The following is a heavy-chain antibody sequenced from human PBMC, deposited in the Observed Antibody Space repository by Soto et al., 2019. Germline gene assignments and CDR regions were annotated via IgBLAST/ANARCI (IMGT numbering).Heavy chain of an antibody. CDR2: LKSKTDGGTT. CDR1: GFIFSNAW. V-gene: IGHV3-15*01. J-gene: IGHJ4*02. D-gene: IGHD3-16*01. CDR3: TTDHYFSL. Sequence: GGSLRLSCAASGFIFSNAWMGWVRQAPGKGLEWVGRLKSKTDGGTTDYAAPVKGRFTISRDDSKSTLHLQMDSLKPEDTAVYFCTTDHYFSLWGQGTLVTVSS.